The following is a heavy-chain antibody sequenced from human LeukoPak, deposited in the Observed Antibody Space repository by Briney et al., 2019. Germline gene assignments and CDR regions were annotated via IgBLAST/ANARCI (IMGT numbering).Heavy chain of an antibody. CDR2: IYTSGST. V-gene: IGHV4-4*07. Sequence: SETLSLTCTVSGGSISSYYWSWIRQPAGKGLEWIGRIYTSGSTNYNPSLKSRVTISVDTSKNQFSLKLSSVTAADTAVYYCARYSYCGGDCYDAFDIWGQGTMVTVSS. CDR1: GGSISSYY. D-gene: IGHD2-21*02. CDR3: ARYSYCGGDCYDAFDI. J-gene: IGHJ3*02.